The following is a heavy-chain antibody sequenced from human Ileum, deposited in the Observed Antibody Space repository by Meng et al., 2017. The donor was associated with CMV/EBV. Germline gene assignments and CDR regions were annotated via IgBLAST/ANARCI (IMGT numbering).Heavy chain of an antibody. CDR2: ISDDGNNE. D-gene: IGHD2/OR15-2a*01. CDR1: GFRFSNYA. V-gene: IGHV3-30-3*01. CDR3: AKTDCNTIHCKKMEC. J-gene: IGHJ4*02. Sequence: LSLTCAASGFRFSNYAMHWVRQAPGKGLEWLAVISDDGNNENYADSVKGRFTISRDNSKNTLYLQMDSLRIEDTGVYHCAKTDCNTIHCKKMECWGQGTLVTVSS.